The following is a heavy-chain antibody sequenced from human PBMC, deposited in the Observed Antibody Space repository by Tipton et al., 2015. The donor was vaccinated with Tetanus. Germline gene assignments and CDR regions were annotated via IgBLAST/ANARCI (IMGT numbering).Heavy chain of an antibody. Sequence: LRLSCTVPGGSISSSSYYWGWIRQPPGKGLEWIGSIYYSGSTYYNPSLKSRVTISVDTSKNQFSLKLSSVTAADTAVYYCARGYSYGGGWFDPWGQGTLVTVSS. CDR3: ARGYSYGGGWFDP. J-gene: IGHJ5*02. CDR1: GGSISSSSYY. V-gene: IGHV4-39*01. CDR2: IYYSGST. D-gene: IGHD5-18*01.